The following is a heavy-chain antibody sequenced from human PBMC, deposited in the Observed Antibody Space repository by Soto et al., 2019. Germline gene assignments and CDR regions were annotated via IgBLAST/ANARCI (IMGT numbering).Heavy chain of an antibody. D-gene: IGHD2-8*02. V-gene: IGHV1-3*01. CDR2: SNAGYGNT. CDR3: ARDMRTGKASGHSFFAL. Sequence: RLEWMGWSNAGYGNTKYSQKFQGRVTITRDTSASTAYMELSSLRSEDTAVYYCARDMRTGKASGHSFFALRGRGTPVPVSS. J-gene: IGHJ2*01.